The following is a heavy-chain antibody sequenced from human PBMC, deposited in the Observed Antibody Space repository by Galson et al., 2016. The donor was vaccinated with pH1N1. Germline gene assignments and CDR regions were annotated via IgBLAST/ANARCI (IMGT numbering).Heavy chain of an antibody. Sequence: SVKVSCKASGYTFTSYGINWVRQAPGQGLEWMGWISAYNGKTNYAQKLQGRVTMTTDTSTTTAYMALRSLRSDDTAVYHCARDLGWWVAYMDVWGKGTTVTVSS. V-gene: IGHV1-18*01. CDR3: ARDLGWWVAYMDV. J-gene: IGHJ6*03. CDR2: ISAYNGKT. D-gene: IGHD2-15*01. CDR1: GYTFTSYG.